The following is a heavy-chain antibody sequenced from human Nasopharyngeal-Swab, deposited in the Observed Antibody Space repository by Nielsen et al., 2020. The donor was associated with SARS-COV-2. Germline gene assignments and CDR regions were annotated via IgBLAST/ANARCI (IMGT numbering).Heavy chain of an antibody. CDR3: ARGHYYDILTGYYSGYYMGV. V-gene: IGHV3-74*01. J-gene: IGHJ6*03. CDR2: INSDGSTT. D-gene: IGHD3-9*01. CDR1: EFTFSNYW. Sequence: GESLKISRAASEFTFSNYWMHWVRQAPGKGLVWVSRINSDGSTTNYADSVKGRFTISRDNAKKTLYLQMNSLRAEDTAVYYCARGHYYDILTGYYSGYYMGVWGKGTTVTVSS.